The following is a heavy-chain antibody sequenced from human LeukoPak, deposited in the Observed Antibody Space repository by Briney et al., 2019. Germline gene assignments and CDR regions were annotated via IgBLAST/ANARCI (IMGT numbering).Heavy chain of an antibody. Sequence: SETLSLTCTVSGGSISSYYWNWIRQPPGKGLEYIGYIFYSGRTNYNPSLKSRVTLSVDTSKNQFSLKLSSVTAADTAVYYCAGASRGIAVAGHFDYWGQGTLVTVSS. D-gene: IGHD6-19*01. V-gene: IGHV4-59*01. CDR3: AGASRGIAVAGHFDY. CDR2: IFYSGRT. CDR1: GGSISSYY. J-gene: IGHJ4*02.